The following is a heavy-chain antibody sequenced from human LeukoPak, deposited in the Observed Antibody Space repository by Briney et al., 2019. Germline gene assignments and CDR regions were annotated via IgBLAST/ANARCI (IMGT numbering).Heavy chain of an antibody. CDR3: ARGGSLAVAPHQYYFDY. J-gene: IGHJ4*02. D-gene: IGHD6-19*01. CDR2: ITVNNGYT. Sequence: GASVKVSCKAAGYTFTSHGFIWLRQAPGQGLEWMGWITVNNGYTKYAQELQGRVTMNTDTSTSTAYMELRSLRSEDVAVYYCARGGSLAVAPHQYYFDYWGQGTLVTVSS. V-gene: IGHV1-18*03. CDR1: GYTFTSHG.